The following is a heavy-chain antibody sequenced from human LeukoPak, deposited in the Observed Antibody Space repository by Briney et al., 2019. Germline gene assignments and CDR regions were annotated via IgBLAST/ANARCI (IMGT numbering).Heavy chain of an antibody. CDR2: IIPILGIA. CDR3: ARSITMVRGIIIPYFDY. CDR1: GGTFCSYA. J-gene: IGHJ4*02. D-gene: IGHD3-10*01. Sequence: SVKVSCKASGGTFCSYAISWVRQAPGQGLEWMGRIIPILGIANYAQKFQGRVTITADKSTSTAYMELSSLRSEDTAVYYCARSITMVRGIIIPYFDYWGQGTLVTVSS. V-gene: IGHV1-69*04.